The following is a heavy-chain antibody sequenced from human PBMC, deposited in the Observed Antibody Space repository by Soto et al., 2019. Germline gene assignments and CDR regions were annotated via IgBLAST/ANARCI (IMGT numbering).Heavy chain of an antibody. Sequence: QLQLQESGPGLVKPSETLSLTCTVSGGSISSSSYYWGWIRQPPGKGLEWIGSIYYSGSTYYNPSPKSRVTISVDTSKNQCSLKLSSVSAADTAVYYCARHITMIVVVIPDLYYFDYWGQGTLVTVSS. CDR3: ARHITMIVVVIPDLYYFDY. CDR2: IYYSGST. D-gene: IGHD3-22*01. CDR1: GGSISSSSYY. V-gene: IGHV4-39*01. J-gene: IGHJ4*02.